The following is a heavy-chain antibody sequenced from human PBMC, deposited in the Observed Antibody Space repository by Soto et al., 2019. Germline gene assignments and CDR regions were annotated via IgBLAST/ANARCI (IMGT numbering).Heavy chain of an antibody. CDR3: ARVDWNVRYYYAMDV. V-gene: IGHV4-31*03. Sequence: QVQLQASGPGLVKPSQTLSLTCTVSRGSINSGGYYWSWIRQHPGKGLEWIGNIYYSGSTYYNPSLKSRLTISVDTSKNQFSLRLTSVTAAETAVYYCARVDWNVRYYYAMDVWGQGTTVTVSS. J-gene: IGHJ6*02. CDR2: IYYSGST. D-gene: IGHD1-1*01. CDR1: RGSINSGGYY.